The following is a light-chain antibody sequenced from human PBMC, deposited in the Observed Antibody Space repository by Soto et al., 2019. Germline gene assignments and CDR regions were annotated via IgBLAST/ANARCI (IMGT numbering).Light chain of an antibody. CDR1: LTVSNNY. CDR3: QQYGTSPFT. Sequence: EIVLTQSPGTLSLSPGERATLSFRASLTVSNNYLAWYQQKAGQAPRLLIYGASSRATGIPDRFSGRGSGTDFTLTISRLEPEDFAVYYCQQYGTSPFTFGPGTKVDIK. V-gene: IGKV3-20*01. J-gene: IGKJ3*01. CDR2: GAS.